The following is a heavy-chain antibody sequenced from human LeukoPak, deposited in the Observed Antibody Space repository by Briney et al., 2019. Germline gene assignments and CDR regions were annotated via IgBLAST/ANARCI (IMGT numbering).Heavy chain of an antibody. CDR1: GFTFSNYW. D-gene: IGHD6-13*01. Sequence: PGGSLRVSCTAPGFTFSNYWMSWVRQTPEKGLEWVANIKQDGSETVYVDSVKGRFTISRDNAQTSLYLQMSSLRAEDTAVYYCARDPYSSSWSYGMDVWGQGTTVTVSS. V-gene: IGHV3-7*05. CDR3: ARDPYSSSWSYGMDV. CDR2: IKQDGSET. J-gene: IGHJ6*02.